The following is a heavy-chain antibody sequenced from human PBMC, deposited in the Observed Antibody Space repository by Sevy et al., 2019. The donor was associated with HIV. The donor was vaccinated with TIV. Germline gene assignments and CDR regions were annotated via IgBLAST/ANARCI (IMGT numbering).Heavy chain of an antibody. J-gene: IGHJ4*02. D-gene: IGHD1-26*01. CDR3: TTGENEGYSGSYCDY. CDR1: GFTFSNAW. V-gene: IGHV3-15*01. Sequence: GGSLRLSCAASGFTFSNAWMSWVRQAPGKGLEWVGRIKSKTDGGTTDYAAPVKGRFTISRDDSKNTLYLQMNSLKTEDTAVYYCTTGENEGYSGSYCDYWGQGTLVTVSS. CDR2: IKSKTDGGTT.